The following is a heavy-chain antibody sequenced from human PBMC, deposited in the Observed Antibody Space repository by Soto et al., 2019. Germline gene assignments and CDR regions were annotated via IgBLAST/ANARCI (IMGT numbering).Heavy chain of an antibody. CDR2: INPNNGDT. Sequence: VASVKVSCKASGYTFTGYYLHWLRQAPGQGLEWMGWINPNNGDTNYAQNFQGRVTMTRDTSISTAYMELSGLRSDDTAVYYCARVHTYYYYSGSFDYWGQGTLVTVSS. CDR1: GYTFTGYY. CDR3: ARVHTYYYYSGSFDY. D-gene: IGHD2-15*01. V-gene: IGHV1-2*02. J-gene: IGHJ4*02.